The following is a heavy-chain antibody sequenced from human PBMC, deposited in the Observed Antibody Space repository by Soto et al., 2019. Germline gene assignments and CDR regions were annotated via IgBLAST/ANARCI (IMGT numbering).Heavy chain of an antibody. Sequence: GGSLRLSCAASGFSFSNYAIHWVRQAPGKGLEWVAVISYDESSKFYADSVKGRFSISRDNSKNTLDLQMNSLRVDDTAVYYCSREGFGLGYWGQGILVTVSS. CDR2: ISYDESSK. D-gene: IGHD3-10*01. J-gene: IGHJ4*02. V-gene: IGHV3-30-3*01. CDR1: GFSFSNYA. CDR3: SREGFGLGY.